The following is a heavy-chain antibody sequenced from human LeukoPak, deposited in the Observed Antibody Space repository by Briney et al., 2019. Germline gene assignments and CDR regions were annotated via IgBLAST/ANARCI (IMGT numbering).Heavy chain of an antibody. J-gene: IGHJ6*02. Sequence: SETLSLTCAVYGGSFSGYYWSWIRQPPGKGLEWIGEINHSGSTNYNPSLKSRVTISLDTSKNQFSLKLSSVTAADTAVYYCARRTDYDIRGSDYYYYGMDVWGQGTTVTVSS. CDR3: ARRTDYDIRGSDYYYYGMDV. CDR2: INHSGST. CDR1: GGSFSGYY. V-gene: IGHV4-34*01. D-gene: IGHD3-10*02.